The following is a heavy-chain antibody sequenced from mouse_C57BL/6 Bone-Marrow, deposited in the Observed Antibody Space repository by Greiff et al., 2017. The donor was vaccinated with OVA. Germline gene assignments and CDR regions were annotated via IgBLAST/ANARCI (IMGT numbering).Heavy chain of an antibody. CDR2: ISDGGSYT. V-gene: IGHV5-4*01. J-gene: IGHJ1*03. CDR1: GFTFSSYA. D-gene: IGHD4-1*01. CDR3: ARDPNWDVPWYFDV. Sequence: EVQLVESGGGLVKPGGSLKLSCAASGFTFSSYAMSWVRQTPEKRLEWVATISDGGSYTYYPDNVKGRFTISRDNAKNNLYLQMSHLKSEDTAMYYCARDPNWDVPWYFDVWGTGTTVTVSS.